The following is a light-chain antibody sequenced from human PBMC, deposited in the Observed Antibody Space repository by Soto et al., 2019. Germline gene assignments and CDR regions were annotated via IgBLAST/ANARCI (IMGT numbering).Light chain of an antibody. CDR3: QQRFSTPT. J-gene: IGKJ5*01. CDR2: SAS. V-gene: IGKV1-39*01. Sequence: DIQMTQSPSSLSTSIGDRVTITCRASQRINIYLNWYRQKPGKASELLIYSASNLQSGVPSRFSGSGSGTDFTLIISGLQSEDFATYYCQQRFSTPTVGQGTRLEIK. CDR1: QRINIY.